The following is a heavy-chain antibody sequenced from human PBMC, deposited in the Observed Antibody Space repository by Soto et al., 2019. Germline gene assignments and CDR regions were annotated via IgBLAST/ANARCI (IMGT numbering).Heavy chain of an antibody. J-gene: IGHJ3*02. D-gene: IGHD3-3*01. CDR3: ARSADLEWLFPDAFDI. CDR1: GGSISSGGYY. CDR2: IYYSGST. V-gene: IGHV4-31*03. Sequence: QVQLQESGPGLVKPSQTLSLTCTVSGGSISSGGYYWSWIRQHPGKGLEWIGYIYYSGSTYYNPSLKSRVTISVDTSKNQFSLKLSSVTAADTAVYYCARSADLEWLFPDAFDIWGQGTMVNVSS.